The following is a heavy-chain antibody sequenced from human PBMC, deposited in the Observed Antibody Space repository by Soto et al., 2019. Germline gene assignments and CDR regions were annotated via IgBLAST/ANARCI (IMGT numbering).Heavy chain of an antibody. J-gene: IGHJ3*01. CDR3: ATRPLLPGAP. CDR2: IYSGGST. Sequence: PGGSLRLSCAASGFTFSSNDMSWVRQAPGKGLEWVSLIYSGGSTYYADSVKGRFTISRDNSKNTLYLQMSSLRAEDTAVYYCATRPLLPGAPWGQGTMVTVSS. D-gene: IGHD3-22*01. V-gene: IGHV3-53*01. CDR1: GFTFSSND.